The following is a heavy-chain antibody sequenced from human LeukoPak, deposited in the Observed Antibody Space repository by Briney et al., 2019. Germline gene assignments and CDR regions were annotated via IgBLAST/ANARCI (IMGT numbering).Heavy chain of an antibody. CDR1: GFTFSGSA. V-gene: IGHV3-73*01. J-gene: IGHJ4*02. CDR3: AKSLFLD. Sequence: PGGSLRLSCVVSGFTFSGSAVHWVRQASGKGLEWVGRIRSKANNYATAYAASVKGRFTISRDNSKNTLYLQMNSLRAEDTAVYYCAKSLFLDWGQGTLVTVSS. D-gene: IGHD2-21*01. CDR2: IRSKANNYAT.